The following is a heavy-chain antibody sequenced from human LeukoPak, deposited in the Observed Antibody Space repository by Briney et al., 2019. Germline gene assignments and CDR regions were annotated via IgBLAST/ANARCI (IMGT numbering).Heavy chain of an antibody. CDR1: GGSFSGYY. D-gene: IGHD2-2*01. Sequence: KPSETLSLTCAVYGGSFSGYYWSWIRQPPGKGLEWIGEINHSGSTNYNPSLKSRVTISVDTSKNQFSLKLSSVTAADTAVYYCARMSNIVVVPRRSLYGMDVWCQGTTVTVSS. CDR2: INHSGST. J-gene: IGHJ6*02. CDR3: ARMSNIVVVPRRSLYGMDV. V-gene: IGHV4-34*01.